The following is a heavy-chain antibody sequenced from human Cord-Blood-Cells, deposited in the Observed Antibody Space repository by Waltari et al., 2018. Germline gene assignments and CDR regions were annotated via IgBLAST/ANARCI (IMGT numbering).Heavy chain of an antibody. D-gene: IGHD1-20*01. Sequence: EVQLVESGGGLVQPGGSLKLSCAASGFTFSGSAMHWVRQASGKGLEWVGRIRSKANSYATAYAASVKGRFTISRDDSKNTAYLQMNSLKTEDTAVYYCTGRITGDAFDIWGQGTMVTVSS. J-gene: IGHJ3*02. CDR3: TGRITGDAFDI. CDR2: IRSKANSYAT. V-gene: IGHV3-73*02. CDR1: GFTFSGSA.